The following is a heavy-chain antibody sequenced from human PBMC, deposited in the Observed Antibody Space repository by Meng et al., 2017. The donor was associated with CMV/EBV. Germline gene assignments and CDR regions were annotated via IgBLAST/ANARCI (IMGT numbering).Heavy chain of an antibody. CDR1: GFTFDDYA. Sequence: ETLSLTCAASGFTFDDYAMHWVRQAPGKGLEWVSLISWDGGSTYYADSVKGRFTISRDNSKNSLYLQMNSLRAEDTALYYCANGRSQNYYDSSGYSKPPHDAFDIWGQGTMVTGSS. CDR3: ANGRSQNYYDSSGYSKPPHDAFDI. J-gene: IGHJ3*02. V-gene: IGHV3-43D*03. CDR2: ISWDGGST. D-gene: IGHD3-22*01.